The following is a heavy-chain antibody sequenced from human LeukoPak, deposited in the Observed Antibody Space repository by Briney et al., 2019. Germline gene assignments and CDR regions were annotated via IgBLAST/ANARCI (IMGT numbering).Heavy chain of an antibody. V-gene: IGHV4-39*07. CDR3: ARDVSGDYVFDY. J-gene: IGHJ4*02. Sequence: PSETLSLTCTVSGGSISSSSYYWGWIRQPPGTGLEWIGSIYYSGSTYYNPSLKSRVTISVDTSKNQFSLKLSSVTAADTAVYYCARDVSGDYVFDYWGQGTLVTVSS. D-gene: IGHD4-17*01. CDR2: IYYSGST. CDR1: GGSISSSSYY.